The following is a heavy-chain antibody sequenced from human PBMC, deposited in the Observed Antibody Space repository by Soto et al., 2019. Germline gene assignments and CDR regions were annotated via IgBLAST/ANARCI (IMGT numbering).Heavy chain of an antibody. CDR3: ARGRRSGYCSSASCYMLDS. CDR1: GGPFSRNY. V-gene: IGHV4-34*01. J-gene: IGHJ4*02. CDR2: INHSGSS. Sequence: SETLSLTCAVYGGPFSRNYWNWIRQPPGKGLEWIGEINHSGSSKYNPSLMSRVTMSVDASKNQFSLKLSSVTAADAAVYYCARGRRSGYCSSASCYMLDSWGQGALVTVS. D-gene: IGHD2-2*03.